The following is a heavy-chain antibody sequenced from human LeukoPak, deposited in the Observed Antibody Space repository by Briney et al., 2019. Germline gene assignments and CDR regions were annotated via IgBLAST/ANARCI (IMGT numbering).Heavy chain of an antibody. CDR3: ARDSGSDTAMVLRPFGY. Sequence: ASVKVSCKASGYTFTSYAMHWVRQAPGQRLEWMGWFNTGNGNTKYSQKFQGRVTFTKDTSASTASMELSSLRSEDTAMYYCARDSGSDTAMVLRPFGYWGQGTLVTVSS. V-gene: IGHV1-3*04. CDR1: GYTFTSYA. J-gene: IGHJ4*02. CDR2: FNTGNGNT. D-gene: IGHD5-18*01.